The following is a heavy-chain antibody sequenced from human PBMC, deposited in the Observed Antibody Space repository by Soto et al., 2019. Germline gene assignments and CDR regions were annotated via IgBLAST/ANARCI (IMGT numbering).Heavy chain of an antibody. J-gene: IGHJ3*01. CDR1: GFNVSSHY. CDR2: IHSGGAT. V-gene: IGHV3-53*01. D-gene: IGHD4-4*01. CDR3: ARGGNLAFHV. Sequence: VRLVESGGGLIQPGGSLRISCAASGFNVSSHYISWVRQAPGEGLEWLCIIHSGGATYYEDYVKDRFTISRDDSKNTLYLQMNSLRGEDTAVYYCARGGNLAFHVWGQGTMVTVSS.